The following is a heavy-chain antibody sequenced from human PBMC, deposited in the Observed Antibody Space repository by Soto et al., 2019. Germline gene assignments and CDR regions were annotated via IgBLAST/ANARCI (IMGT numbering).Heavy chain of an antibody. CDR3: AREAQGYDFWSGYSSDYFDY. Sequence: PGGSLSLSCAASGFTFSSYWMSWVRQAPGKGLEWVANIKQDGSEKYYVDSVKGRFTISRDNAKNSLYLQMNSLRAEDTAVYYCAREAQGYDFWSGYSSDYFDYWGQGTLVTVSS. CDR2: IKQDGSEK. V-gene: IGHV3-7*01. D-gene: IGHD3-3*01. CDR1: GFTFSSYW. J-gene: IGHJ4*02.